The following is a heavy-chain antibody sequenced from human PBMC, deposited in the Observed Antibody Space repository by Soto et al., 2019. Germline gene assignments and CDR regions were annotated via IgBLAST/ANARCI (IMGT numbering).Heavy chain of an antibody. V-gene: IGHV4-31*03. CDR2: IYYSGST. D-gene: IGHD3-22*01. CDR3: ARDNIGVYYDSSGYSYGMDV. Sequence: SETLSLTCTVSGGSISSGGYYWSWIRQHPGKGLEWIGYIYYSGSTYYNPSLKSRVTISVDTSKNQFSLKLSSVTAADTAVYYCARDNIGVYYDSSGYSYGMDVWGQGTTVTV. J-gene: IGHJ6*02. CDR1: GGSISSGGYY.